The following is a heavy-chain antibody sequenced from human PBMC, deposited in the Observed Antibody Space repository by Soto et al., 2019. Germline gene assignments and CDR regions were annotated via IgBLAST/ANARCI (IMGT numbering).Heavy chain of an antibody. CDR3: ASHLRYFDY. Sequence: QLQLQESGSGLVKPSQTLSLTCAVSGGSISSGGYSWSWIRQPPGKGLECIGYIYHSGSTYYNPSLKCRVTISVDSSKNQFSLKLSSVTAADTAVYYCASHLRYFDYWGQGTLVTVSS. V-gene: IGHV4-30-2*01. CDR2: IYHSGST. D-gene: IGHD3-16*01. CDR1: GGSISSGGYS. J-gene: IGHJ4*02.